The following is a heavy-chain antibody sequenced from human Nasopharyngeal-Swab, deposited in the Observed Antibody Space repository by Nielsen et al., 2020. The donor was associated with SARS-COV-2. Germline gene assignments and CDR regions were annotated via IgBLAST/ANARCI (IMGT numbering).Heavy chain of an antibody. CDR3: ARVSPPLLTGPYYYYGMDV. V-gene: IGHV3-11*06. CDR2: ISSSSSYT. D-gene: IGHD3-9*01. CDR1: GFTFSDYY. Sequence: GGSLRLSCAASGFTFSDYYMSWIRQAPGKGLEWVSYISSSSSYTNYADSVKDRFTISRDNAKNSLYLQMNSLRAEDTAVYYCARVSPPLLTGPYYYYGMDVWGQGTTVTVSS. J-gene: IGHJ6*02.